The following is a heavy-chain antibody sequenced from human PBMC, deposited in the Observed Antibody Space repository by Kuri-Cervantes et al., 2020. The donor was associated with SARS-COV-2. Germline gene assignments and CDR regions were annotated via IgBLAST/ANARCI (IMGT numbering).Heavy chain of an antibody. V-gene: IGHV3-23*01. CDR2: ISGSGGST. J-gene: IGHJ4*02. CDR1: GFTFSIYA. Sequence: ETLSLTCAASGFTFSIYAMSWVRQAPGKGLEWVSAISGSGGSTYYADSVKGRFTISRDNSKNTLYLQMNSLRAEDTAVYYCASSSGYQPFDYWGQGTLVTVSS. D-gene: IGHD3-22*01. CDR3: ASSSGYQPFDY.